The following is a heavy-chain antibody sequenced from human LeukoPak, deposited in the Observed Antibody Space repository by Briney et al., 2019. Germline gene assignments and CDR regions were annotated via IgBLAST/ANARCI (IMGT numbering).Heavy chain of an antibody. CDR3: ARSDGYGLVGI. CDR1: GVSISSGSNY. J-gene: IGHJ3*02. D-gene: IGHD3-10*01. Sequence: PSETLSLTCSVSGVSISSGSNYWGWIRQPPGTTLEWIGSIYSRGNTYYNPSLKSRVIILIDTAKNHFSLNLSSVTAADTAVYYRARSDGYGLVGIWGQGTMVTVSS. V-gene: IGHV4-39*07. CDR2: IYSRGNT.